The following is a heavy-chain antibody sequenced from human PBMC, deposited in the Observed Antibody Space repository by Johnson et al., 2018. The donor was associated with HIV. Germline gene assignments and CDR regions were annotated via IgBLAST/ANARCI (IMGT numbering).Heavy chain of an antibody. Sequence: VQLVESGGGVVQPGRSLRLSCAVSGFTFSSYDMHWVRQATGKGLEWVSTIGTAGDTYYPGSVKGRFTVSRDNSKNTLYIQMNSLRAEDTAVYYCALVLGALPGAFDIWGQGTLVTVSS. D-gene: IGHD3-16*01. J-gene: IGHJ3*02. CDR3: ALVLGALPGAFDI. CDR1: GFTFSSYD. V-gene: IGHV3-13*01. CDR2: IGTAGDT.